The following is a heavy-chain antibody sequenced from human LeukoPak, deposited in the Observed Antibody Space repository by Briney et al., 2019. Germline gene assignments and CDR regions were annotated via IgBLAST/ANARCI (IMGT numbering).Heavy chain of an antibody. CDR1: GGSISSSSYY. CDR3: AGRRGYSGYAMYDY. V-gene: IGHV4-39*01. D-gene: IGHD5-12*01. CDR2: IYYSGST. J-gene: IGHJ4*02. Sequence: SETLSLTCTVSGGSISSSSYYWGWIRQPPGKGLEWIGSIYYSGSTYYNPSLKSRVTISVDTSKNQFSLKLSSVTAADTAVYYCAGRRGYSGYAMYDYWGQGALVTVSS.